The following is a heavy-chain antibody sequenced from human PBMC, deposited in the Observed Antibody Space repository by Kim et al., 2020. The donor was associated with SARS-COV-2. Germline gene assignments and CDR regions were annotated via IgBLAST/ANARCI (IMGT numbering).Heavy chain of an antibody. Sequence: SETLSLTCAVSGGSISSSNWCCWVRQPPAKGLEWSGEIYHSGSTNYNPSLKSRVTISVDKSKNQFSLKLSSVTAAATAVYYCSSSYCSSTSCYYYYYGMDVWGQGTMVTVSS. D-gene: IGHD2-2*01. CDR2: IYHSGST. J-gene: IGHJ6*02. V-gene: IGHV4-4*02. CDR1: GGSISSSNW. CDR3: SSSYCSSTSCYYYYYGMDV.